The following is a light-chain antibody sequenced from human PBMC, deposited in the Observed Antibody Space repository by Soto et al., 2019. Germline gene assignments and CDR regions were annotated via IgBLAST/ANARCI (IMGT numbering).Light chain of an antibody. Sequence: EVVLTQSPGTLSLSPGERATLSCRASQSVGIHLAWYQQTPGRAPRLLIYEASNRATGIPARFSGSGSGTDFVLTISSLEPEDFAVYYCQQRYNWPPLTFGGGTKVEIK. CDR2: EAS. J-gene: IGKJ4*01. V-gene: IGKV3-11*01. CDR3: QQRYNWPPLT. CDR1: QSVGIH.